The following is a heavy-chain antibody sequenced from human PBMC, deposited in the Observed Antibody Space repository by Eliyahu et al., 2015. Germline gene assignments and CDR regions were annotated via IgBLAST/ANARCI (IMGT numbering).Heavy chain of an antibody. D-gene: IGHD3-16*01. CDR2: IYTSGRI. J-gene: IGHJ3*02. Sequence: EVQLVETGGGLIQPGGSLXLSCAVSGFTVSSNYMSWVRQAPGXGPEWLSIIYTSGRIYYADSVKGRFTISRDNSRNTLNLQLNSLRAEDTAVYYCATDQGGLGLDAFHIWGQGTMVTVSS. CDR3: ATDQGGLGLDAFHI. CDR1: GFTVSSNY. V-gene: IGHV3-53*02.